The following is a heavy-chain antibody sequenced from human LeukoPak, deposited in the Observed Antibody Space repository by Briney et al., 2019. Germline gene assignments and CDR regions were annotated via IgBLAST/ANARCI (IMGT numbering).Heavy chain of an antibody. V-gene: IGHV1-8*01. J-gene: IGHJ6*03. CDR3: ARPTSRPSNYYHMDV. CDR2: MNPINGHT. CDR1: GYTFTSFD. Sequence: GASVKVSCKASGYTFTSFDINWVRQAPGQGLECMGWMNPINGHTGYAQKFQGRVTMTGDTATSTAYMELSSLTYEETAVYYCARPTSRPSNYYHMDVWGKGTTVTVSS. D-gene: IGHD6-13*01.